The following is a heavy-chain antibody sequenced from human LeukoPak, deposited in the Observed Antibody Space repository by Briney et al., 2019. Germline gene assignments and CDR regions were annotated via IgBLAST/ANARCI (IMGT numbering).Heavy chain of an antibody. V-gene: IGHV1-18*04. J-gene: IGHJ4*02. Sequence: ASVKVSCKASGYTFTSYGISWVRQAPGQGLEWMGWISAYNGNTHYAQKLQGRVTMTTDTFTTTAYMELRSLRSDDTAVYYCARDLFSGSGSHSGYWGQGTLVTVSS. D-gene: IGHD3-10*01. CDR3: ARDLFSGSGSHSGY. CDR1: GYTFTSYG. CDR2: ISAYNGNT.